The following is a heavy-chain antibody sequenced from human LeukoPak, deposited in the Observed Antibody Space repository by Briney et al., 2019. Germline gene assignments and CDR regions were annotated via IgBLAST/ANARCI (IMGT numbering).Heavy chain of an antibody. D-gene: IGHD3-22*01. CDR2: INHSGST. V-gene: IGHV4-34*01. CDR3: ARDREWLLPDYHYGMDV. Sequence: PSETLSLTCAVYGGSFSGYYWSWIRQPPGKGLEWIGEINHSGSTNYNPSLKSRVTISVDTSKNQFSLKLSSVTAADTAVYYCARDREWLLPDYHYGMDVWGQGTTVTVSS. CDR1: GGSFSGYY. J-gene: IGHJ6*02.